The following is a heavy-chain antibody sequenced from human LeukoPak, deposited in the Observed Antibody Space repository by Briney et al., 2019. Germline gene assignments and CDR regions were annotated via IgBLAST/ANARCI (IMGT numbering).Heavy chain of an antibody. V-gene: IGHV3-21*01. J-gene: IGHJ4*02. CDR3: AGEIVVAPSFDY. CDR2: ISSSSSYI. Sequence: GGSLRLSCAASGFTFSSYSMNWVRQAPGKGLEWVSSISSSSSYIYYADSVKGRFTISRDNAKNSLYLQMNSLRAEDTAVYYCAGEIVVAPSFDYWGQGTLVTVSS. D-gene: IGHD3-22*01. CDR1: GFTFSSYS.